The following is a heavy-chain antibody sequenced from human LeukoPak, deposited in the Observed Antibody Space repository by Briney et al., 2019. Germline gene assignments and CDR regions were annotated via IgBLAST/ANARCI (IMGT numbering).Heavy chain of an antibody. D-gene: IGHD6-19*01. V-gene: IGHV3-30*18. J-gene: IGHJ4*02. CDR3: AKDQYSSGPYYFDY. Sequence: GGSLRLSCAASGFTFSSYGMHWVRQAPGKGLEWVAVISYDGSNKYYADSVKGRFTISRDNSKNTLYLQMNSLRAEDTAGYYCAKDQYSSGPYYFDYWGQGTLVTVSS. CDR2: ISYDGSNK. CDR1: GFTFSSYG.